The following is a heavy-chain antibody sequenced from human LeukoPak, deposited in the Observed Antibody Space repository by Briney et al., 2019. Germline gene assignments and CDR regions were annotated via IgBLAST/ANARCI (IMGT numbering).Heavy chain of an antibody. CDR2: INHSGST. V-gene: IGHV4-34*01. Sequence: SETLSLTCAVYGGSFSGYYWSWIRQPPGKGLEWIGEINHSGSTNYNPSLKSRVTISVDTSKNQFSLKLTSVTAADTAIYYCARDYFDSSLYLGFWGQGILVSVSS. CDR3: ARDYFDSSLYLGF. D-gene: IGHD3-22*01. CDR1: GGSFSGYY. J-gene: IGHJ4*02.